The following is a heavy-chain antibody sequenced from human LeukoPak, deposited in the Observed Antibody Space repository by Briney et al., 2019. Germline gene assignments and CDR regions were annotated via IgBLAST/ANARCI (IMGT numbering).Heavy chain of an antibody. CDR3: AKIVDP. J-gene: IGHJ5*02. CDR1: GFTFSSYA. D-gene: IGHD2-21*01. Sequence: GSLRLSCAASGFTFSSYAMSWVRQAPGKGLEWVSSISNSGGSTYYADSVKGRFTISRDDAKKTLYLQMNSLRIEDTALYYCAKIVDPWGQGTLVTVSS. V-gene: IGHV3-23*01. CDR2: ISNSGGST.